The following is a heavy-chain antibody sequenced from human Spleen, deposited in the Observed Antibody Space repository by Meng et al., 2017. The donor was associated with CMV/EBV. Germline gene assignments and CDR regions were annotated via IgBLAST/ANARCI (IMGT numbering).Heavy chain of an antibody. D-gene: IGHD3-22*01. Sequence: GGSLRLSCAASGFTFSSYALHWVRQAPGKGLEWVAVISYDGSNKYYADSVKGRFTISRDNSKNTLYLQMNILRAEDTAVYYCARDLNYYDSSGYYYYWGQGTLVTVSS. V-gene: IGHV3-30-3*01. CDR1: GFTFSSYA. CDR3: ARDLNYYDSSGYYYY. J-gene: IGHJ4*02. CDR2: ISYDGSNK.